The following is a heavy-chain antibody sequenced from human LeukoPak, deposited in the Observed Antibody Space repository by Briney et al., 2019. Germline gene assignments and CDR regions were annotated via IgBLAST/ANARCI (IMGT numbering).Heavy chain of an antibody. CDR3: ARDLGSVVVVASMPGY. D-gene: IGHD2-15*01. CDR2: ISAYNGNT. V-gene: IGHV1-18*01. Sequence: ASVTVSCKASGYTFTSYGISWVRQAPGQGLEGMGWISAYNGNTNYAQKLQGRVTMTTDTSTSTAYMELRSLRSDDTAVYYCARDLGSVVVVASMPGYWGQGTLVTVSS. CDR1: GYTFTSYG. J-gene: IGHJ4*02.